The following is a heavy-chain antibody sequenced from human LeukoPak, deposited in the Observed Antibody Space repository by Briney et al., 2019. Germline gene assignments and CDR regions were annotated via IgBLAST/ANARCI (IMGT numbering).Heavy chain of an antibody. J-gene: IGHJ3*02. CDR2: ISSSSSYI. Sequence: KPGGSLRLSCAASGFTFSSYSMNWVRQAPGKGLEWVSSISSSSSYIYYADSVKGRFTISRDNAKNSLYLQMNSLRAEDTAVYYCARDRGIAVAGTGAFDIWGQGTMVTVSS. CDR3: ARDRGIAVAGTGAFDI. CDR1: GFTFSSYS. V-gene: IGHV3-21*01. D-gene: IGHD6-19*01.